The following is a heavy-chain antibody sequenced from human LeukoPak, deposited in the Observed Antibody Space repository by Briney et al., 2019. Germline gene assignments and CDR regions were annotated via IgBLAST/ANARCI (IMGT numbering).Heavy chain of an antibody. V-gene: IGHV4-34*01. CDR2: INHSGST. CDR3: ARAHPELAGAFDI. Sequence: SETLSLTCAVYGGSLSGYYWSWIRQPPGKGLEWIGEINHSGSTNYNPSLKSRVTISVDTSKNQFSLKLSSVTAADTAVYYCARAHPELAGAFDIWGQGTMVTVSS. J-gene: IGHJ3*02. CDR1: GGSLSGYY. D-gene: IGHD1-1*01.